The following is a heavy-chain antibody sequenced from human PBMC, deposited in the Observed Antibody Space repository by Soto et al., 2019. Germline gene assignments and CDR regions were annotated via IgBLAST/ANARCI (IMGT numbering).Heavy chain of an antibody. CDR3: ARDVGKNY. CDR1: GSSVSSYY. CDR2: IHSSGNV. D-gene: IGHD3-10*01. Sequence: XETLSLTCSVAGSSVSSYYWSWFRQPVGKGLDWIGRIHSSGNVNYNPSLESRVTMSLDTSKNQFSLRLSSLTAADTALYLCARDVGKNYWGQGTRVTVSS. J-gene: IGHJ4*02. V-gene: IGHV4-4*07.